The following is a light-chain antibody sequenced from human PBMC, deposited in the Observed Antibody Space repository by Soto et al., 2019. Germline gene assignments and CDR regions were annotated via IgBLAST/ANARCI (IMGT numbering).Light chain of an antibody. CDR2: DAS. Sequence: QSALAQPASVSGSPGQSITISCTGTSSDIGAFNYVSWYQQHPGDAPKLLIFDASDRPSGISVRFSASKSGNTASLTISGLQTEDEAHYFCSSYAATNTVLFGGGTKLTVL. CDR1: SSDIGAFNY. V-gene: IGLV2-14*03. CDR3: SSYAATNTVL. J-gene: IGLJ2*01.